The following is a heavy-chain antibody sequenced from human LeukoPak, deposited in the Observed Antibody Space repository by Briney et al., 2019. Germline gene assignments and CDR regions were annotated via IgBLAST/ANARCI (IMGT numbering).Heavy chain of an antibody. CDR1: GFTFSGYA. V-gene: IGHV3-74*03. Sequence: GGSLRLSCAASGFTFSGYAMSWVRQTLGKGLVWVSRINTDGTTTYADSVKGRFTISRDNAKNTLYLQMDSLRAEDTAVYYCARGAGIVGSTTPFDYWGQGALVTVSS. J-gene: IGHJ4*02. CDR3: ARGAGIVGSTTPFDY. D-gene: IGHD1-26*01. CDR2: INTDGTTT.